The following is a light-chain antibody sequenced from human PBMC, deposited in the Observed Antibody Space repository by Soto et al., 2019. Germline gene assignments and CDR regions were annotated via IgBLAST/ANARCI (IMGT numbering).Light chain of an antibody. Sequence: QSVLTQPPSVSGAPGQRVTFSCTGSSSNIGAGYDVHWYQQLPGTAPKLLIYGNSNRASGVPDRFSGSKSGTSASLAITGLQAEDEADYYCQSYDSSLSGSVFGGGTKVTVL. J-gene: IGLJ2*01. V-gene: IGLV1-40*01. CDR1: SSNIGAGYD. CDR2: GNS. CDR3: QSYDSSLSGSV.